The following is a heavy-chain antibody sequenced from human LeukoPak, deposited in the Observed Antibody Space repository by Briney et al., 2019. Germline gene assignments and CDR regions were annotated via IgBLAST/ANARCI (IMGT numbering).Heavy chain of an antibody. CDR2: FDPEDGET. D-gene: IGHD6-13*01. J-gene: IGHJ6*03. CDR1: GYTLTELS. Sequence: ASVKVSCKVSGYTLTELSMHWVRQAPGKGLEWMGGFDPEDGETIYAQKFQGRVTMTEDTSTDTAYMELSSLRSEDTAVYYCATGLPAAGTLRYYYYYMDVWGKGTTVTVSS. V-gene: IGHV1-24*01. CDR3: ATGLPAAGTLRYYYYYMDV.